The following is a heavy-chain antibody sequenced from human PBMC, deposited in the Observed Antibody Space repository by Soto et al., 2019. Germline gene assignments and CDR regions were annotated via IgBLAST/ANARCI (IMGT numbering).Heavy chain of an antibody. Sequence: GVSLTLSCAVSGFTCNMYWMHWVRQVPGKGPVWVARIYNDGTYADYADSVKGRFTISRDNAKDTLYLQMNDLRAEDSALYHCTRGPRATSAGTSAHWGQGTLVTVS. CDR3: TRGPRATSAGTSAH. D-gene: IGHD6-13*01. CDR2: IYNDGTYA. CDR1: GFTCNMYW. V-gene: IGHV3-74*01. J-gene: IGHJ4*02.